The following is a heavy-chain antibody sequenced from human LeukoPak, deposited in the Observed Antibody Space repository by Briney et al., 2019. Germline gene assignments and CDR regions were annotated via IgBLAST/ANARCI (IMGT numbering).Heavy chain of an antibody. Sequence: AGVSLRLSCAASGFTFSSYGMHWVRQAPGKGLEWVAVISYDGSNKYYADSVKGRFTISRDNSKNTLYLQMNSLRAEDTAVYYCAKDQNSGYDYRTYGMDVWGQGTTVTVSS. CDR2: ISYDGSNK. V-gene: IGHV3-30*18. CDR1: GFTFSSYG. D-gene: IGHD5-12*01. J-gene: IGHJ6*02. CDR3: AKDQNSGYDYRTYGMDV.